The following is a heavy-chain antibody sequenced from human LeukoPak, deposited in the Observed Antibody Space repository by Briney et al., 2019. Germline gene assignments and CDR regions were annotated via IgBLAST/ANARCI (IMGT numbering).Heavy chain of an antibody. J-gene: IGHJ4*02. CDR2: ISGSGTYI. Sequence: GGSLRHSCVASGFTFSNYNMNWVRQAPGKGLAWVSSISGSGTYIYYADSVKGRFTISRDNAKNSLYLQMNSLRAEDTAVYYCARVRGLSGYEYYFDYWGQGTLVTVSS. CDR3: ARVRGLSGYEYYFDY. V-gene: IGHV3-21*01. D-gene: IGHD5-12*01. CDR1: GFTFSNYN.